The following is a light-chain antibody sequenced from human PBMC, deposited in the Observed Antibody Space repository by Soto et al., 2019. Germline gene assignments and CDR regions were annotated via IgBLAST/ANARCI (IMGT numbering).Light chain of an antibody. CDR3: QQRSNWPPLFT. V-gene: IGKV3-11*01. Sequence: EIVLTQSPATLSLSPGERATLSCRASQSVSSYLAWYQQKPGQAPRPLIYDASNRATGIPARFSGSGSGTDFTLTISSLEPEDFPVYYCQQRSNWPPLFTFGPGTKVDIK. CDR1: QSVSSY. J-gene: IGKJ3*01. CDR2: DAS.